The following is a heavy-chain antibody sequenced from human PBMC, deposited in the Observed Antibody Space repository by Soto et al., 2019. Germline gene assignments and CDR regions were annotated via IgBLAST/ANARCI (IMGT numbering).Heavy chain of an antibody. J-gene: IGHJ6*02. V-gene: IGHV3-33*01. Sequence: QVQLVESGGGVVQPGRSLRLSCAAFGFTFSSYGMHWVRQAPGKGLEWVAVIWYDGSNKYYADSVKGRFTISRDNSKNTLYLQMNSLRAEDTAVYYCARDGAAAGISRAGYYYGMDVWGQGTTVTVSS. CDR3: ARDGAAAGISRAGYYYGMDV. CDR2: IWYDGSNK. D-gene: IGHD6-13*01. CDR1: GFTFSSYG.